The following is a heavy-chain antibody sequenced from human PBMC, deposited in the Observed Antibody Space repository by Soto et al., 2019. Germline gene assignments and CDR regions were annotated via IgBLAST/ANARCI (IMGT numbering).Heavy chain of an antibody. Sequence: SETLSLTCTVSGGSISSYYWSWIRQPAGKGLEWIGRIYTSGSTTYNPSLKSRVTMSVDTSKNQFSLKLNSVTAADTAVFYCARVYDSSGYYWGDAFDIWGKGTMVTVSS. J-gene: IGHJ3*02. D-gene: IGHD3-22*01. V-gene: IGHV4-4*07. CDR2: IYTSGST. CDR3: ARVYDSSGYYWGDAFDI. CDR1: GGSISSYY.